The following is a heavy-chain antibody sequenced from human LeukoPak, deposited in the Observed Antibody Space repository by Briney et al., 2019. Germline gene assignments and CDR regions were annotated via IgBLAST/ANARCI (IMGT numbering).Heavy chain of an antibody. CDR1: GFTFDDYA. Sequence: PGRSLRLSCAASGFTFDDYAMHWVRQAPGKGLEWVSGISWNSGSIGYADSVKGRFTISRDNAKNSLYLQMNSLRAEDTAVYYCARPLPNSPTSFDYWGQGTLVTVSS. CDR3: ARPLPNSPTSFDY. J-gene: IGHJ4*02. CDR2: ISWNSGSI. V-gene: IGHV3-9*01.